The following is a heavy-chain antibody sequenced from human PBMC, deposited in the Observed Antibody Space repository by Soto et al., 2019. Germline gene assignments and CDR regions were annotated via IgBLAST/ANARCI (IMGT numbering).Heavy chain of an antibody. CDR3: ARGRGSGRYPNTHFDY. J-gene: IGHJ4*02. D-gene: IGHD3-10*01. CDR1: GFTFSSYS. V-gene: IGHV3-21*01. Sequence: PGGSLRLSCAASGFTFSSYSMNWVRQAPGKGLEWVSSISSSSSYIYYADSVKGRFTISRDNAKNSLYLQMNSLRAEDTAVYYCARGRGSGRYPNTHFDYWGQGTLVTVSS. CDR2: ISSSSSYI.